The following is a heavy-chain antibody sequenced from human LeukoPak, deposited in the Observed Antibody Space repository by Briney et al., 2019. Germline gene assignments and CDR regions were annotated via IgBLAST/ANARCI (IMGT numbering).Heavy chain of an antibody. D-gene: IGHD3-9*01. CDR3: AKLRYFDWLLRTIDY. V-gene: IGHV3-23*01. Sequence: GGSLRLSCAASGFTFSTYAMSWVRQAPGKGLEWVSVVSSSGDSTYYADSVKGRFTISRDNSKNTLYLQMNSLRAEDTAVYYCAKLRYFDWLLRTIDYWGQGILVTVSS. CDR1: GFTFSTYA. CDR2: VSSSGDST. J-gene: IGHJ4*02.